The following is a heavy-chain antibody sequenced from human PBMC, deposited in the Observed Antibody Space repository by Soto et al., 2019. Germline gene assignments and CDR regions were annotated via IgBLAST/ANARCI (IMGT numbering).Heavy chain of an antibody. CDR1: GGTFSSYA. V-gene: IGHV1-69*13. CDR2: IIPIFGTA. CDR3: ARAPPYYYDSSGYYDRYYFDY. D-gene: IGHD3-22*01. J-gene: IGHJ4*02. Sequence: ASVKVSCKASGGTFSSYAISWVRQAPGQGLEWMGGIIPIFGTANYAQKFQGRVTITADESTSTAYMELSSLRSEDTAVYYCARAPPYYYDSSGYYDRYYFDYWGQGTLVTVSS.